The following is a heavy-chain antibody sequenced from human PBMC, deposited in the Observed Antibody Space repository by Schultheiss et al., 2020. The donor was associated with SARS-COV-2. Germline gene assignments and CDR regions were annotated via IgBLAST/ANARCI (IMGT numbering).Heavy chain of an antibody. D-gene: IGHD3-22*01. V-gene: IGHV4-59*12. CDR3: ARDRAITMTYFDF. J-gene: IGHJ4*02. CDR2: IFYSGST. CDR1: GGSISRSY. Sequence: SQTLSLTCTVSGGSISRSYWSWIRQPPGKGLEWIGNIFYSGSTNYSPSLKSRVTISVDTSKNQFSLKLSSVTAADTAVYYCARDRAITMTYFDFWGRGALVTVSS.